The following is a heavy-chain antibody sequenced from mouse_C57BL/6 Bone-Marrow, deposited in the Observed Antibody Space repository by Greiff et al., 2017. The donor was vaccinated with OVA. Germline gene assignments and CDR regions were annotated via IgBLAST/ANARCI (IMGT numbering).Heavy chain of an antibody. CDR1: GFNIKDYY. Sequence: VQLKQSGAELVKPGASVKLSCTASGFNIKDYYMHWVKQRTEQGLEWIGRIDPEDGETKYAPKFQGKATITADTSSNTAYLQLSSLTSEDTAVYYCASQCGSSYGYFDVWGTGTTVTVSS. D-gene: IGHD1-1*01. CDR3: ASQCGSSYGYFDV. V-gene: IGHV14-2*01. CDR2: IDPEDGET. J-gene: IGHJ1*03.